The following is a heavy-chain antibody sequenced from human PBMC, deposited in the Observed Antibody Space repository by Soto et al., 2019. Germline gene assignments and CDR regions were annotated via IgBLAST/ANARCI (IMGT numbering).Heavy chain of an antibody. D-gene: IGHD4-17*01. CDR3: ARQGNGAEGFDY. Sequence: EVQLVQSGAEVKKPGESLTISCKGSGYYFPSYWIGWVRQMPGKGLEWMGIFYPGDSDTRYSPSFQGQVTISADRSITTASLQWSSLKPSDTAMYYCARQGNGAEGFDYWGQGPLVTVSS. CDR2: FYPGDSDT. J-gene: IGHJ4*02. CDR1: GYYFPSYW. V-gene: IGHV5-51*01.